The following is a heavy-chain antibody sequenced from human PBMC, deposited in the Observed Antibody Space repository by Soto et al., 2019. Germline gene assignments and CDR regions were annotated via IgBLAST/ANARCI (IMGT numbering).Heavy chain of an antibody. CDR3: ARDSYCGGDCYHEYYFDY. D-gene: IGHD2-21*02. CDR2: IKQDGSEK. V-gene: IGHV3-7*01. Sequence: GGSLRLSCAASGFTFSSYWMSWVRQAPGKGLEWVANIKQDGSEKYYVDSVKGRFTISRDNAKNSLYLQMNSLRAEDTAVYYSARDSYCGGDCYHEYYFDYWGQGTLVTVSS. CDR1: GFTFSSYW. J-gene: IGHJ4*02.